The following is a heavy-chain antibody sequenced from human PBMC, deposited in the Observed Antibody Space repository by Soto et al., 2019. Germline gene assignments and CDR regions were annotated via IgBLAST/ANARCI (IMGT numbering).Heavy chain of an antibody. CDR2: MNPNSGNT. Sequence: ASVKVSCKASGYTFTSHDINWVRQATGQGLEWMGWMNPNSGNTGYAQKFQGRVTMTRDTSVSTAYMELSSLRSEDTAVYYCARGWGKAMAILKYYFDFWGQGTLVTVSS. D-gene: IGHD3-9*01. J-gene: IGHJ4*02. V-gene: IGHV1-8*02. CDR1: GYTFTSHD. CDR3: ARGWGKAMAILKYYFDF.